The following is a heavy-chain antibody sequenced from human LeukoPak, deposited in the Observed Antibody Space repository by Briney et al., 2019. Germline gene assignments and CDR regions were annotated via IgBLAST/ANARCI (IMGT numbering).Heavy chain of an antibody. CDR2: INHSGST. D-gene: IGHD2-15*01. V-gene: IGHV4-34*01. CDR1: GGSFSGYY. Sequence: SGTLSLTCAVYGGSFSGYYWSWIRQPPGKGLEWIGEINHSGSTNYNPSLKSRVTISVDTSKNQFSLKLSSVTAADTAVYYCATLSRIAYYFDYWGQGTLVTVSS. CDR3: ATLSRIAYYFDY. J-gene: IGHJ4*02.